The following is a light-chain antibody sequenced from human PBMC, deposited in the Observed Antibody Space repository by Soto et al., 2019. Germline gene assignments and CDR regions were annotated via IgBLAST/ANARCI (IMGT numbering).Light chain of an antibody. J-gene: IGLJ7*01. CDR2: SSN. Sequence: QLVLTQPPSASGTPGQRVTISCSGSSSNIGSNTVNWYQQLPGTAPKLLIYSSNQRPSGVPDRFSGSKSGTSASLAISGLQSDDEADYYCASWDDSLKAAVFGGGTQLTVL. CDR3: ASWDDSLKAAV. V-gene: IGLV1-44*01. CDR1: SSNIGSNT.